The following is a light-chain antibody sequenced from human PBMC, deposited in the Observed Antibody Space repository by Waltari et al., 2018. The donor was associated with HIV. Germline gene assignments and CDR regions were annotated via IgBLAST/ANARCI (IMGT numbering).Light chain of an antibody. J-gene: IGLJ2*01. CDR2: VNK. CDR3: QSYDISLSASVV. CDR1: SSTIGADYD. Sequence: QSMLTQPPSVSGAPGQRVTISCTGSSSTIGADYDVHWYQQIPGTAPKLLISVNKKRPSGVPDRFSASKSGTSASLTISGLQAEDEADYFCQSYDISLSASVVFGGGTRLTVL. V-gene: IGLV1-40*01.